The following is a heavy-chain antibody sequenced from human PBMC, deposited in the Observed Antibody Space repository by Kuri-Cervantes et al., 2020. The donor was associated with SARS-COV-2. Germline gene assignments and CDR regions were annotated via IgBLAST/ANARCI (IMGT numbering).Heavy chain of an antibody. J-gene: IGHJ6*02. CDR1: GFTFSSYG. CDR2: ISYDGSNK. D-gene: IGHD6-13*01. Sequence: GGSLRLSCAASGFTFSSYGMHWVRQAPGKGLEWAAVISYDGSNKYYADSVKGRFTISRDNSKNTLYLQMNSLRAEDTAVYYCARLGVAAAGSYYYGMDVWGQGTTVTVSS. CDR3: ARLGVAAAGSYYYGMDV. V-gene: IGHV3-30*03.